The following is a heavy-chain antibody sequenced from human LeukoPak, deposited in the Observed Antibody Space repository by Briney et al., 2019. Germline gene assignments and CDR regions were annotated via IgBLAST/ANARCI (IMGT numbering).Heavy chain of an antibody. D-gene: IGHD3-9*01. CDR1: GFTFSSYA. J-gene: IGHJ4*02. CDR2: ISGSGGST. Sequence: GGSLRLSCAASGFTFSSYAMSWVRQAPGKGLEWVSAISGSGGSTYYADSVKGRFTISRDNSKNTLYLQMNSLRVEDTAVYYCAKAAYYDILTGYYRDYWGQGTLVTVSS. V-gene: IGHV3-23*01. CDR3: AKAAYYDILTGYYRDY.